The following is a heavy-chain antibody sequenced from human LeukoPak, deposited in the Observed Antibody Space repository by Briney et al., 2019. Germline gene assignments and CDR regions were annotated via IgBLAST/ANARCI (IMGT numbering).Heavy chain of an antibody. CDR3: ARHGGDSSGYWSYYFDY. CDR2: INHSGST. J-gene: IGHJ4*02. CDR1: GGSFSGYY. D-gene: IGHD3-22*01. V-gene: IGHV4-34*01. Sequence: PSETLSLTCAVYGGSFSGYYWSWIRQPPGKGLEWIGEINHSGSTNYNPSLKSRVTISVDTSKNQFSLKLSSVTAADTAVYYCARHGGDSSGYWSYYFDYWGQGTLVTVSS.